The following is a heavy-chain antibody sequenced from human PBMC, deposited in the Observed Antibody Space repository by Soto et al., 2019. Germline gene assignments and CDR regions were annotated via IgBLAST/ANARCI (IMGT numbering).Heavy chain of an antibody. CDR1: GYTFTTYY. CDR2: ITPMIGTT. V-gene: IGHV1-2*02. J-gene: IGHJ4*02. CDR3: ARDVSVMTSVFGF. D-gene: IGHD3-10*01. Sequence: QVQLVQSGAEVKKPGASVKVSCKASGYTFTTYYMHWVRQAPGQGLEWMGGITPMIGTTKYAQKFHGRVTFSADESASTAYMELSNLRSDDTAVYYCARDVSVMTSVFGFWGQGTLITVSS.